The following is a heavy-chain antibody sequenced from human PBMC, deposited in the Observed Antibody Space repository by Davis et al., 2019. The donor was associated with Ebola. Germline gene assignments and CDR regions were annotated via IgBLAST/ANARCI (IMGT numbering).Heavy chain of an antibody. J-gene: IGHJ6*02. CDR3: ARQAGIVVVPAAIRYYYGMDV. CDR1: GGSISSSSYY. CDR2: IYYSGST. D-gene: IGHD2-2*02. V-gene: IGHV4-39*01. Sequence: SETLSLTCNVSGGSISSSSYYWGWIRQPPGKGLEWIGSIYYSGSTYYNPSLKSRVTISVDTSKNQFSLKLSSVTAADTAVYYCARQAGIVVVPAAIRYYYGMDVWGQGTTVTVSS.